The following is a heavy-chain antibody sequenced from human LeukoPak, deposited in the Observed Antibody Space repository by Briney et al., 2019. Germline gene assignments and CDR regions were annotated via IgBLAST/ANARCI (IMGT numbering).Heavy chain of an antibody. CDR2: IYYTGIT. CDR3: ARGLRPDY. CDR1: GGPISSGASY. J-gene: IGHJ4*02. V-gene: IGHV4-31*03. D-gene: IGHD3-3*01. Sequence: SETLSLTCTVSGGPISSGASYWSWIRQHPGKGLEWIGYIYYTGITYYNPSLKSRVTIFVDTSKNQFSLKLSSVTAADTAVYYCARGLRPDYWGQGTLVTVSS.